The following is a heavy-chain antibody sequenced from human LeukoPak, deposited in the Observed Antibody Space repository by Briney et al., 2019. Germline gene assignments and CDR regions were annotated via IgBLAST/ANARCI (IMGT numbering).Heavy chain of an antibody. CDR2: IYYSGST. V-gene: IGHV4-59*08. CDR1: GGSISSYY. Sequence: SETLSLTCTVSGGSISSYYWSWIRQPPGKGLEWIGDIYYSGSTNYNPSLKSRVTISVDTSKNQFSLKLSSVTAADTAVYYCARNYYDSSGYYYDHYYYYGMDVWGQGTTVTVSS. J-gene: IGHJ6*02. D-gene: IGHD3-22*01. CDR3: ARNYYDSSGYYYDHYYYYGMDV.